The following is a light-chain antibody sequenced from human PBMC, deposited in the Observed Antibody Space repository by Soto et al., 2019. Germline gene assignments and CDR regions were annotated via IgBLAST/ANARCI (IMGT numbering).Light chain of an antibody. CDR3: QQSYSTPLT. CDR2: AAS. J-gene: IGKJ4*01. V-gene: IGKV1-39*01. Sequence: DIQMTQSPSSLSASVGDRVTITCRASQSISSYLNWYQQKPGQAPKLLIYAASSLQSGVPSRFSGSGSGTDVTLPISSLQPEDFATYYCQQSYSTPLTFGGGTKVEIK. CDR1: QSISSY.